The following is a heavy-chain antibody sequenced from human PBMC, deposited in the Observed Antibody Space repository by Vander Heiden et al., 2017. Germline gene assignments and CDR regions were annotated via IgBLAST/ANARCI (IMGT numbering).Heavy chain of an antibody. Sequence: QVQLQASGPGLVKPSETLSLTCTVSGGSISNYYWSWIRQPPGKGLEWLGYGYYSGTTHYNPSLKSRVTISVDTSKNQFSLKVNSVTAADTAVYYCARYGLPQGVDVWGQGTTVTVSS. J-gene: IGHJ6*02. D-gene: IGHD4-17*01. CDR3: ARYGLPQGVDV. CDR1: GGSISNYY. CDR2: GYYSGTT. V-gene: IGHV4-59*01.